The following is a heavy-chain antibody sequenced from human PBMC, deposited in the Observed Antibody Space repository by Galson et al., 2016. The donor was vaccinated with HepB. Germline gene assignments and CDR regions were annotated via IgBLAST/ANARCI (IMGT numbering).Heavy chain of an antibody. J-gene: IGHJ4*02. Sequence: SVKVSCKASGDTFTTYYFYWVRQAXXXGLXXLGVXXADIGSTAYAGKFQGRVSMTRDRSTSTVFMDLSNLTSEDTAIYYCARAPGNARGPVTETTAFDDWGQGTLVTVSS. CDR1: GDTFTTYY. CDR2: XXADIGST. D-gene: IGHD4-17*01. CDR3: ARAPGNARGPVTETTAFDD. V-gene: IGHV1-46*01.